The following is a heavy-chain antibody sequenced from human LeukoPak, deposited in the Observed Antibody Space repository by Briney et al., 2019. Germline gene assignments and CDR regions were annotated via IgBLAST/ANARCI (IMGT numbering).Heavy chain of an antibody. J-gene: IGHJ3*02. V-gene: IGHV3-21*01. CDR3: ARASSKQLAGYLPDGFDI. D-gene: IGHD3-9*01. CDR1: GFTFSSYS. CDR2: ISSSGTYV. Sequence: GGSLRLSCAASGFTFSSYSMNWVCQAPGKGMEWDSSISSSGTYVYYADSVKGRFTISRDNARNSLSLQMNSLRADDAAVYYCARASSKQLAGYLPDGFDIWGQGTMVTVSS.